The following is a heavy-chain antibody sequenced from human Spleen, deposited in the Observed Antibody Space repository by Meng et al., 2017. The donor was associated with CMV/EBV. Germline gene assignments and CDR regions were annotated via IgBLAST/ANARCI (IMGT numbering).Heavy chain of an antibody. D-gene: IGHD5-18*01. V-gene: IGHV3-72*01. Sequence: GGSLRLSCVASGFTFSDYYMSWIRQAPGKGLEWVGRVRKKANGYSTESAASVRGRFTISRDDSKNSLYLQMNSLKTEDTAVYFCARGPDSKFNYYYPMDVWGQGTTVTVSS. CDR2: VRKKANGYST. CDR1: GFTFSDYY. J-gene: IGHJ6*02. CDR3: ARGPDSKFNYYYPMDV.